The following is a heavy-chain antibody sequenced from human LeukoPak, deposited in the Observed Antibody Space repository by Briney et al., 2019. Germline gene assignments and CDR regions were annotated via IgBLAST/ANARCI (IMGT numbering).Heavy chain of an antibody. CDR3: ARNAYNYGGFDY. CDR1: GFTFSSYG. V-gene: IGHV3-33*01. Sequence: GGSLRLSCAASGFTFSSYGMHWVRQAPGKGLEGVAVIWYDGSNENYADSVKGRLTISRDNSKSTLFLQMNSLRAEDTAVYYCARNAYNYGGFDYWGLGTLVTVSS. D-gene: IGHD5-24*01. CDR2: IWYDGSNE. J-gene: IGHJ4*02.